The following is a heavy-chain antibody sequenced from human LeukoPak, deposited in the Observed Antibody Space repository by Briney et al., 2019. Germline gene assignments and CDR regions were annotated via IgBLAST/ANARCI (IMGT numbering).Heavy chain of an antibody. Sequence: GGSLRLSSAASGFTFIDAWMSWVRQAPGKVLEWVGLIKSETDGGATDSAAPVKGRFTISRDDAKNPLYQQIVSLRVEATARYYCTTYRGGVTAPGFYWGQGTPVTVSS. D-gene: IGHD3-10*01. V-gene: IGHV3-15*01. J-gene: IGHJ4*02. CDR1: GFTFIDAW. CDR3: TTYRGGVTAPGFY. CDR2: IKSETDGGAT.